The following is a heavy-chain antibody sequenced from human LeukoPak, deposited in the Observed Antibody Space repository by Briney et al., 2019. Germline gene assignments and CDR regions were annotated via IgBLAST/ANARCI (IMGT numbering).Heavy chain of an antibody. CDR2: ISGSGGST. Sequence: GVPLRLSCAASGFTFSSYAMSWVRQAPGKGLEWVSAISGSGGSTYYADSVKGRFTISRDNSKNTLYLQMNSLRAEDTAVYYCAKGRPHYYDSSGYYYFDYWGQGTLVTVSS. CDR3: AKGRPHYYDSSGYYYFDY. D-gene: IGHD3-22*01. CDR1: GFTFSSYA. J-gene: IGHJ4*02. V-gene: IGHV3-23*01.